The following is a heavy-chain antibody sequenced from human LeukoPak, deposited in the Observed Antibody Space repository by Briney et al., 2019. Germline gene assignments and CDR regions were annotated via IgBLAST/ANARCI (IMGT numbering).Heavy chain of an antibody. Sequence: ASVKVSCKASGYTFTTYAMNWVRQAPGQGLEWMGWINTDTGSPTYAQGFVGRFVFSLDTSVSTAYLQISSLKAEDTAVYFCARGYCSGGTCHTNDFWGQEPWSPSPQ. D-gene: IGHD2-15*01. J-gene: IGHJ4*01. V-gene: IGHV7-4-1*02. CDR1: GYTFTTYA. CDR2: INTDTGSP. CDR3: ARGYCSGGTCHTNDF.